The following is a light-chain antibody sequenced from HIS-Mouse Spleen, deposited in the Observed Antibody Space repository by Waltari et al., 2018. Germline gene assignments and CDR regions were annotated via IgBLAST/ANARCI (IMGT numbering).Light chain of an antibody. Sequence: QSALTQPASVSGSPGQSITISCTGTSSDVGRYNYVFWYQQHPGKAPKLMIYDVSNRPSGVSNRFSGSKSGNTASLTISGLQAEDEADYYCSSYTSSSFNVVFGGGTKLTVL. J-gene: IGLJ2*01. V-gene: IGLV2-14*03. CDR1: SSDVGRYNY. CDR2: DVS. CDR3: SSYTSSSFNVV.